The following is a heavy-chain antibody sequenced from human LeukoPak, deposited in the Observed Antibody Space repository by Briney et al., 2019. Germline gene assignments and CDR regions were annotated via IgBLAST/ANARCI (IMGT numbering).Heavy chain of an antibody. J-gene: IGHJ3*02. V-gene: IGHV4-59*01. Sequence: SETLSLTCTVSGGSISSYYWSWIRQPPGKGLEWIGYIYYSGSTNYNPSLKSRVTISVDTSKNQFSLTLSSVTAADTAVYYCARVDGYNNLDAFDIWGQGTMVTVSS. D-gene: IGHD5-24*01. CDR3: ARVDGYNNLDAFDI. CDR1: GGSISSYY. CDR2: IYYSGST.